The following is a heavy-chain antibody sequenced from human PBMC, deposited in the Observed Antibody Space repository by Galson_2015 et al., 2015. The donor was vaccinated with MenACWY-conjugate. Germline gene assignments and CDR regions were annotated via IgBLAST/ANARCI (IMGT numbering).Heavy chain of an antibody. V-gene: IGHV2-5*02. CDR1: GFSRSTSSVG. CDR3: AHSPYSSTSSCYAARAFVV. J-gene: IGHJ3*01. CDR2: IYWDDDK. D-gene: IGHD2-2*01. Sequence: PALVSPSRTLTLTCTFSGFSRSTSSVGGGWIRQPPGQALEWLSHIYWDDDKRYSPSLKSRLTITKDISKNQVVLSITNMDPEYAATYYCAHSPYSSTSSCYAARAFVVWGPGTVVNVSS.